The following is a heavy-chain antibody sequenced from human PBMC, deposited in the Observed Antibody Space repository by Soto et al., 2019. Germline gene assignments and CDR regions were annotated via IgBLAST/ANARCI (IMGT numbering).Heavy chain of an antibody. CDR2: ISYDGSNK. CDR3: AKSDDYYDSSGDCEFDY. CDR1: GFTFSSYG. V-gene: IGHV3-30*18. J-gene: IGHJ4*02. D-gene: IGHD3-22*01. Sequence: QVQLVESGGGVVQPGRSLRLSCAASGFTFSSYGMHWVRQAPGKGLEWVAVISYDGSNKYYADSVKGRFTISRDNSQNTLYLQMNSLRAEDTAVYYCAKSDDYYDSSGDCEFDYWGQGTLVTVSS.